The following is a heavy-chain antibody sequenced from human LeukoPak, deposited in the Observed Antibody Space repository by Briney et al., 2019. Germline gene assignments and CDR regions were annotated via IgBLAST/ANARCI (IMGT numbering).Heavy chain of an antibody. V-gene: IGHV3-23*01. J-gene: IGHJ4*02. Sequence: GGSLRLSCAASGFTFSNYAMSWVRQAPGQGLEWVSAISGGGINTYYADSVKGRFTISRDNSKNTLYLQMNSLRAEDTAVYYCAKEYSSSSFSLDYWGQGTLVTVS. CDR1: GFTFSNYA. CDR3: AKEYSSSSFSLDY. CDR2: ISGGGINT. D-gene: IGHD6-6*01.